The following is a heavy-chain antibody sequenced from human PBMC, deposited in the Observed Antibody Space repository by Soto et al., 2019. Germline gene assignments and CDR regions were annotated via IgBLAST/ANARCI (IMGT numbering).Heavy chain of an antibody. J-gene: IGHJ6*02. CDR2: IHPGDSDT. CDR3: ARVVAARPWGYYYGMDV. Sequence: PGESLKISCKGSGYSFTSYWIGWVRQMPGKGLEWMGIIHPGDSDTRYSPSFQGQVTISADKSISTAYLQWSSLKASDTAMYYCARVVAARPWGYYYGMDVWGQGTKVTVSS. CDR1: GYSFTSYW. V-gene: IGHV5-51*01. D-gene: IGHD6-6*01.